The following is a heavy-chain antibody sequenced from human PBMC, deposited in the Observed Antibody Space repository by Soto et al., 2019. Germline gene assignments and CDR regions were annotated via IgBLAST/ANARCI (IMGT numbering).Heavy chain of an antibody. Sequence: QVQLVQSGAEVKKPGASVKVSCKTSGYTFTNFGLSWVRQAPGQGLEWMGWISAYNGNTNYAQNFQGRVTMTTDTSTSTAYMELRSLRSDDTAVYCASGGTPIDYWGQGTLVTVSS. J-gene: IGHJ4*02. V-gene: IGHV1-18*01. CDR2: ISAYNGNT. CDR1: GYTFTNFG. D-gene: IGHD3-16*01. CDR3: ASGGTPIDY.